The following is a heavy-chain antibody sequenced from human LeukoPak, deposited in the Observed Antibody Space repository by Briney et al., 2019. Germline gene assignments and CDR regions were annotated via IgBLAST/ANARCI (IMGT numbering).Heavy chain of an antibody. CDR3: SKDGTPKFDY. V-gene: IGHV3-30*18. J-gene: IGHJ4*02. D-gene: IGHD1-26*01. Sequence: GVSLRLSCVASTFTFNTYGMLWVRQAPGKGLEWVATISSDGRNEHYADSVLGRFTISRDNSKNTLYLRMDNLRAEDTAVYYCSKDGTPKFDYWGQGTLVTVSS. CDR2: ISSDGRNE. CDR1: TFTFNTYG.